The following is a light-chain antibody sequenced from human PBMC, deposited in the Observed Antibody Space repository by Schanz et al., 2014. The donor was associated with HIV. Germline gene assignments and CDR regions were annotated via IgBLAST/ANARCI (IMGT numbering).Light chain of an antibody. Sequence: IVLTQSPGTLSLSPGERATLSCRASQSLGSNFVAWYQQKPGQAPRLLIFGASNRATGVPDRFIGSESGTDFTLTISSMEPEDYAVYYCQQYGSSPPTTFGQGTKVEIK. CDR3: QQYGSSPPTT. CDR2: GAS. V-gene: IGKV3-20*01. J-gene: IGKJ1*01. CDR1: QSLGSNF.